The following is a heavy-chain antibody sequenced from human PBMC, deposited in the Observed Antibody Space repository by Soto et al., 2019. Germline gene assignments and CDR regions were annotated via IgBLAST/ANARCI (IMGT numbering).Heavy chain of an antibody. D-gene: IGHD5-18*01. CDR1: GYTFTSYP. CDR3: ARAGYNYGSPYYGVDV. CDR2: IDAGDGNT. J-gene: IGHJ6*02. Sequence: ASVKVSCKASGYTFTSYPIHWVRRAPGQRLEWMGWIDAGDGNTKYSQKFLGRVTFTTDTSARTVYMALSSLRSEDTAVYYCARAGYNYGSPYYGVDVWGQGTTVTVSS. V-gene: IGHV1-3*01.